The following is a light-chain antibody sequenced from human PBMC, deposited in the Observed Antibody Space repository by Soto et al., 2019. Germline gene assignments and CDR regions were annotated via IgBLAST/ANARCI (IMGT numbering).Light chain of an antibody. CDR3: QQYGGSSL. Sequence: EIVLTQSPGTLSLSPGERATLSCRASQSVSSSYLAWYQQKPGQAPRLLIYGASSRATGIPDRFSGSGSGTDFTLTISRLEPEDFAVYYCQQYGGSSLFGQGTKVDIK. CDR1: QSVSSSY. J-gene: IGKJ1*01. V-gene: IGKV3-20*01. CDR2: GAS.